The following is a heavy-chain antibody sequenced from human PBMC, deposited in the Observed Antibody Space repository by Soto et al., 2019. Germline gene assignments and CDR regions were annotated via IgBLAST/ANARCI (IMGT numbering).Heavy chain of an antibody. CDR3: VRETNYYESDDYHYYFDY. V-gene: IGHV1-18*01. CDR2: ISVYNGNT. Sequence: ASVKVSCKTSGYTFTSYGINWVRQAPGQGLEWMGWISVYNGNTNYVQKFQDRVTMTTDTSTNTAYMELKSLRSDDTAVYYCVRETNYYESDDYHYYFDYWGKGTLVTVYS. CDR1: GYTFTSYG. D-gene: IGHD3-22*01. J-gene: IGHJ4*02.